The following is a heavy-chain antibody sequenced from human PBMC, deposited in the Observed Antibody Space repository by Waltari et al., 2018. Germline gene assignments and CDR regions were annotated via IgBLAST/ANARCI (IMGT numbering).Heavy chain of an antibody. CDR1: GDSISSYY. CDR3: ARRRYYDSSGYYLDY. D-gene: IGHD3-22*01. V-gene: IGHV4-59*08. Sequence: QVQLQESGPGLVKPSETLSLTCTVSGDSISSYYWSWIRQPPGKGLEWIGYVYYTGSTNYNPSLKSRVTISVDASKNQFSLKLSSMTAADTAMYYCARRRYYDSSGYYLDYWGQGTLVTVSS. CDR2: VYYTGST. J-gene: IGHJ4*02.